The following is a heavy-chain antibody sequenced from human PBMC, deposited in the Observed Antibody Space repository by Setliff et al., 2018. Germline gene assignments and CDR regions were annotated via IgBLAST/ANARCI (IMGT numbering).Heavy chain of an antibody. Sequence: RASVKVSCKASGYTFTDYYMHWVQQAPGKGIEWMGRVDPEDGETIYAEKFQGRVTITADTSTDTAYMELSSLRSEDTAVYYCAREGVGWGFDSWGQGTLVTVSS. CDR3: AREGVGWGFDS. CDR1: GYTFTDYY. J-gene: IGHJ4*02. V-gene: IGHV1-69-2*01. D-gene: IGHD6-19*01. CDR2: VDPEDGET.